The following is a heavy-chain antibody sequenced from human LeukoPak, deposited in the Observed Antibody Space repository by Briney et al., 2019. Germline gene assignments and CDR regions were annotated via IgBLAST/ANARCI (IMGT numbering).Heavy chain of an antibody. CDR2: IYYSGST. CDR1: GGSISSYY. Sequence: SETLSLTCTVSGGSISSYYWSWIRQPPGKGLEWIGYIYYSGSTNYNPSLKSRVTISVDTSKNQFSLKLSSVTAADTAVYYCARLSTVTNGMDVWGQGTTVTVSS. CDR3: ARLSTVTNGMDV. V-gene: IGHV4-59*08. D-gene: IGHD4-17*01. J-gene: IGHJ6*02.